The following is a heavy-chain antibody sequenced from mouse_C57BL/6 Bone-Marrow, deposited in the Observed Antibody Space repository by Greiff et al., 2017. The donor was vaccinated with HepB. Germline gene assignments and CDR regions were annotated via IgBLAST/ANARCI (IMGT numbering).Heavy chain of an antibody. CDR2: IYPRSGNT. CDR1: GYTFTSYG. Sequence: VQLVESGAELARPGASVKLSCKASGYTFTSYGISWVKQRTGQGLEWIGEIYPRSGNTYYNEKFKGKATLTADKSSSTAYMELRSLPSEDSAVYFCAREGWLLPFAYWGQGTLVTVFA. V-gene: IGHV1-81*01. CDR3: AREGWLLPFAY. J-gene: IGHJ3*01. D-gene: IGHD2-3*01.